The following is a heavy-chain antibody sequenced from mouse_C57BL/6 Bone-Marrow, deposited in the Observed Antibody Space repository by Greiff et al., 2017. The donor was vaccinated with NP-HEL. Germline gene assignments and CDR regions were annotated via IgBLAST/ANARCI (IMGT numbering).Heavy chain of an antibody. CDR2: ISSGGDYI. J-gene: IGHJ2*01. CDR3: TRDNNYYGSSSDY. D-gene: IGHD1-1*01. V-gene: IGHV5-9-1*02. Sequence: DVMLVESGEGLVKPGGSLKLSCAASGFTFSSYAMSWVRQTPEKRLEWVAYISSGGDYIYYADTVKGRFTISRDNARNTLYLQMSSLKSEDTAMYYCTRDNNYYGSSSDYWGQGTTLTVSS. CDR1: GFTFSSYA.